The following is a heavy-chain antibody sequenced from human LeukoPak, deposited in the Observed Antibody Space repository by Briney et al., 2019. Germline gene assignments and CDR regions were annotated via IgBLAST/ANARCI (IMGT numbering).Heavy chain of an antibody. CDR3: ARSWFPYYFDY. CDR1: GFTFHGYW. Sequence: PGGSLRLSCAASGFTFHGYWMHWVRQAPGKGLVWVSRIDNDGGSTTYADSVKGRFTISRDNAKNTLYLQMNSVRAEDTAVYYCARSWFPYYFDYWGQGTLVTVSS. CDR2: IDNDGGST. J-gene: IGHJ4*02. V-gene: IGHV3-74*01. D-gene: IGHD3-9*01.